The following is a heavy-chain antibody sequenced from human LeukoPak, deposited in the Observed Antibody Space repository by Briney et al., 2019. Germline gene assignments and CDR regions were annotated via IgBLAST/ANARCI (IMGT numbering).Heavy chain of an antibody. CDR3: ARRGYDSSGYYYAY. V-gene: IGHV4-39*01. J-gene: IGHJ4*02. CDR1: GGSISSSSYY. CDR2: IYYSGST. Sequence: PSGTLSLTCTVSGGSISSSSYYWGWIRQPPGKGLERIGSIYYSGSTYYNPSLKSRVTISVDTSKNQFSLKLSSVTAADTAVYYCARRGYDSSGYYYAYWGQGTLVTVSS. D-gene: IGHD3-22*01.